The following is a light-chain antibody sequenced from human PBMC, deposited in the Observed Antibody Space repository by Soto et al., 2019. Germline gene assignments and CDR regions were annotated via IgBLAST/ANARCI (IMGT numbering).Light chain of an antibody. J-gene: IGKJ2*02. CDR3: QQYYSTPRGT. CDR1: QSVLYSSNNKNY. Sequence: DIVMTQSPDSLAVSLGERATINCKSSQSVLYSSNNKNYLAWYQQKPGQPPKLLIYWASTRESGVPDRFSGSGSGTDFTLTISSLQAEDVAVYYCQQYYSTPRGTFGQGIKLEIK. CDR2: WAS. V-gene: IGKV4-1*01.